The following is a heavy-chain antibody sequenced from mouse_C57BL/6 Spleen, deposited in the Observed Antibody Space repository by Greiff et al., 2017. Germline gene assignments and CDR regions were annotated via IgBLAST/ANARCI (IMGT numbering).Heavy chain of an antibody. D-gene: IGHD2-1*01. CDR3: AKGNLENDMGD. CDR1: GFSLTSYG. V-gene: IGHV2-5*01. Sequence: VQLQESGPGLVQPSQTLSITCTVSGFSLTSYGVHWVRQSPGKGLEWLGVLWRGGSTDYNAAFMSRLSTTKDNAKRHVFFKMNSLQADDTAIYYCAKGNLENDMGDWGKGTTVTV. J-gene: IGHJ4*01. CDR2: LWRGGST.